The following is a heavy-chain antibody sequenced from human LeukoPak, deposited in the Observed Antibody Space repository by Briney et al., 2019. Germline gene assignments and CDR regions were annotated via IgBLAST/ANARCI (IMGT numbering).Heavy chain of an antibody. D-gene: IGHD6-19*01. V-gene: IGHV3-64D*09. CDR2: ISSSGGST. CDR3: VKRDNSGWYDY. Sequence: GGSLRLSCSASGFIFSSYAMHWVRQAPGKGQEYVSAISSSGGSTYYADSVKDRFIISRDNPKNTLYLQMSSLRAEDTAVYYCVKRDNSGWYDYWGQGTLVTVSS. CDR1: GFIFSSYA. J-gene: IGHJ4*02.